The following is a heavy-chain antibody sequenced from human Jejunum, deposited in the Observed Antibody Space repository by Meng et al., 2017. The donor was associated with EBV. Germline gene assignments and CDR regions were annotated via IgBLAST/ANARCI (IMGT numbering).Heavy chain of an antibody. V-gene: IGHV4-61*01. Sequence: VPLQGSGPGLVKPSETLSFTCTVSVDPVTSATYYGSWIRQPPGKGREWIGYIYNGGSTNYIPSLRTRVTISLDTSKNQFSLKLSSVTAADTAMYYCAYYLSGRGGVGSWGQGTLVTVSS. CDR3: AYYLSGRGGVGS. CDR1: VDPVTSATYY. CDR2: IYNGGST. J-gene: IGHJ4*02. D-gene: IGHD1-26*01.